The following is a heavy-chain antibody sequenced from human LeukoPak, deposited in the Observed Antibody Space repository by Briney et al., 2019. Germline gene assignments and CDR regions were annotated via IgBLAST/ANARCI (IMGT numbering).Heavy chain of an antibody. CDR1: GYTFTGYY. CDR2: INPNSGGT. Sequence: GASVKVSCKASGYTFTGYYMHWVRQAPGQGLEWMGWINPNSGGTNYAQKFQGRVTMTRNTSISTAYMELSSLRSEDTAVYYCARGLTGTAEDYYYYMDVWGKGTTVTVSS. V-gene: IGHV1-2*02. D-gene: IGHD1-7*01. CDR3: ARGLTGTAEDYYYYMDV. J-gene: IGHJ6*03.